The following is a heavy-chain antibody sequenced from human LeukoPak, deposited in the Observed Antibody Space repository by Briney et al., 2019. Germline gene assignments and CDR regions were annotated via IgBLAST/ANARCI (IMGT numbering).Heavy chain of an antibody. J-gene: IGHJ5*02. V-gene: IGHV3-33*01. CDR1: GFTFSSYG. D-gene: IGHD3-10*01. CDR2: IWYDGSNK. CDR3: ARDRGGFNCFDP. Sequence: GRSLRLSCAASGFTFSSYGMHWVRQAPGKGLEWAAVIWYDGSNKYYADSVKGRFTISRDNSKNTLYLQMNSLRAEDTAVYYCARDRGGFNCFDPWGQGTLVTVSS.